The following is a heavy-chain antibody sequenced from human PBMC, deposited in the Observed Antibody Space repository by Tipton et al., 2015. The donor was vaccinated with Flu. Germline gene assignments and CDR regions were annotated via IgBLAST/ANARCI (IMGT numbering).Heavy chain of an antibody. CDR2: IKQDGSEK. CDR1: GFTFSNYW. J-gene: IGHJ4*02. V-gene: IGHV3-7*03. D-gene: IGHD6-19*01. CDR3: ASPRAVAGTVDY. Sequence: SLRLSCVASGFTFSNYWMTWVRQAPGKGLEWVANIKQDGSEKYFVDSVKGRFTISRDNAKNSLFLQMNSLRAEDTAVYYCASPRAVAGTVDYWGQGTLVIVSS.